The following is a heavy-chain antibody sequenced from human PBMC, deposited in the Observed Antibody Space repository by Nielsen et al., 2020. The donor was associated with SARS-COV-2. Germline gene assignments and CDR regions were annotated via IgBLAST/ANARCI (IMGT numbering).Heavy chain of an antibody. Sequence: ASVKVSCKASGYTFTSYAMHWVRQAPGQRLEWMGWINAGNGNTKYSQKFQGRVTITRDTSASTAYMELSSLRSEDTAVYYCARAFVVVPAAVDYWGQGTLVTVSS. D-gene: IGHD2-2*01. V-gene: IGHV1-3*01. J-gene: IGHJ4*02. CDR2: INAGNGNT. CDR3: ARAFVVVPAAVDY. CDR1: GYTFTSYA.